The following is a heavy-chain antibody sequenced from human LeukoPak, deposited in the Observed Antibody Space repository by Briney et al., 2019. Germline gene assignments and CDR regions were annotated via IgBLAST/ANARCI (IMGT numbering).Heavy chain of an antibody. CDR2: MKQDGSES. CDR1: GFTSSSYW. J-gene: IGHJ4*02. V-gene: IGHV3-7*01. D-gene: IGHD1-1*01. Sequence: GGSLRLSCAASGFTSSSYWMSWFRQAAGKGLEWVANMKQDGSESHYVDSVKGRFTISRDNAKNSLYLQMNSLRAEDTAVYYCAGDLMRIGRGPEYWGQGTLVTVSS. CDR3: AGDLMRIGRGPEY.